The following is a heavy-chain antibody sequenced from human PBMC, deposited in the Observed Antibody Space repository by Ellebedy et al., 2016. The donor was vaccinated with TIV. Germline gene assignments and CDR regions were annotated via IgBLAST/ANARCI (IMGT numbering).Heavy chain of an antibody. Sequence: GESLKISXAASGFTFSSYAMSWVRQAPGKGLEWVSAISGSGGSTYYADSVKGRFTISRHNSKNTLYLQMNSLRAEDTAVYYCARMTTVTAYYFDYWGQGTLVTVSS. V-gene: IGHV3-23*01. CDR1: GFTFSSYA. CDR2: ISGSGGST. CDR3: ARMTTVTAYYFDY. J-gene: IGHJ4*02. D-gene: IGHD4-17*01.